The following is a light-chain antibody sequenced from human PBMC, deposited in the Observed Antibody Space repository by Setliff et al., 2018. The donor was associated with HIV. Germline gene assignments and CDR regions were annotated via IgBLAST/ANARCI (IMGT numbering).Light chain of an antibody. CDR3: SSYAGSNNLPYV. J-gene: IGLJ1*01. V-gene: IGLV2-8*01. Sequence: QSVLTQPPSASGSPGQSVTISCTGTSSDVGGYNYVSWYQKHPGKAPKLMIYEVSKRPSGVPDRFSGSKSGNTASLTVSGLQAEDEADYYCSSYAGSNNLPYVFGTGTKVTVL. CDR2: EVS. CDR1: SSDVGGYNY.